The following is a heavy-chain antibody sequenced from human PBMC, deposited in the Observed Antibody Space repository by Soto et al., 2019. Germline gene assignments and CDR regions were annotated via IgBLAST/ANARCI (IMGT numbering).Heavy chain of an antibody. V-gene: IGHV3-30*18. D-gene: IGHD3-22*01. Sequence: GGSLRLSCAASGFTFSSYGMHWVRQAPGKGLEWVAVISYDGSNKYYADSVKGRFTISRDNSKNTLYLQMNSLRAEDTAVYYCAKSVSDSSGFDYWGQGTLVTVSS. CDR1: GFTFSSYG. CDR3: AKSVSDSSGFDY. J-gene: IGHJ4*02. CDR2: ISYDGSNK.